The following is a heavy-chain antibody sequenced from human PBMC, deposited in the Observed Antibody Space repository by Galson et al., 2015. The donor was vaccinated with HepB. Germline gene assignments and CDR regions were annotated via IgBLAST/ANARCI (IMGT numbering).Heavy chain of an antibody. CDR1: GGSISSSSYY. CDR2: IYYSGST. CDR3: ATVEVLRYYYGMDV. D-gene: IGHD5-24*01. J-gene: IGHJ6*02. V-gene: IGHV4-39*01. Sequence: ETLSLTCTVSGGSISSSSYYWGWIRQPPGKGLEWIGSIYYSGSTYYNPSLKSRVTISVDTSKNQFSLKLSSVTAAETAVYYCATVEVLRYYYGMDVWAKGPRSPSP.